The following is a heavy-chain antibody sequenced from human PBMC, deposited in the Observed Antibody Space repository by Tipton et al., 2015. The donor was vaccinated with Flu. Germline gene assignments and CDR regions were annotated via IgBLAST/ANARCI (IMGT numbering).Heavy chain of an antibody. Sequence: TLSLTCAVYGGSFSGYYWSWIRQPPGKGLEWIGYIYYSGSTNYNPSLKSRVTISVDTSKNQFSLKLSSVTAADTAVYYCARTPQNYDFWSGSGYYYGMDVWGQGTTATVSS. CDR2: IYYSGST. D-gene: IGHD3-3*01. V-gene: IGHV4-59*01. J-gene: IGHJ6*02. CDR1: GGSFSGYY. CDR3: ARTPQNYDFWSGSGYYYGMDV.